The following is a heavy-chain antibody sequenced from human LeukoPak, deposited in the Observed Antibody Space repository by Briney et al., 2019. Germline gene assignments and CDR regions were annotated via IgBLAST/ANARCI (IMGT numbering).Heavy chain of an antibody. D-gene: IGHD5-18*01. CDR1: GFTFDDYA. V-gene: IGHV3-43*02. CDR3: AKDIRGAKGDTGY. J-gene: IGHJ4*02. Sequence: GGSLRLSCAASGFTFDDYAMHWVRQAPGKGLEWVSLISGDGGSTYYADSVKGRFTISRDNSKNSLYLQMNSLRTEDTDLYYCAKDIRGAKGDTGYWGQGTLVTVSS. CDR2: ISGDGGST.